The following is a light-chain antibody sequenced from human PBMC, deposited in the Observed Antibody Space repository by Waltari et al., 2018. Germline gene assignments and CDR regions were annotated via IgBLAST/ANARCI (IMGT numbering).Light chain of an antibody. CDR3: QQRLTWPLT. V-gene: IGKV3-11*01. CDR1: ETVFNY. Sequence: EIVLTQSPATLSLSPGERATPSCRASETVFNYVAWYQQRPGQAPRLPIYDASNRATGIPAMFSGSGSGTDFALIISSLEPEDSALYYCQQRLTWPLTFGGGTKVEIK. CDR2: DAS. J-gene: IGKJ4*01.